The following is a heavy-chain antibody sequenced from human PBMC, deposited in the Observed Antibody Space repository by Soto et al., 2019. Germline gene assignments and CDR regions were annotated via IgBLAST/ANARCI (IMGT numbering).Heavy chain of an antibody. Sequence: GGSLRLSCAASGFTFSSYSMNWVRQAPGKGLEWVSYISSSSSTIYYADSVKGRFTISRDNAKNSLYLQMNSLRVEDTAVYYCARDSLPYYYDSSGYFDVNWFDPWGQGTLVTVSS. D-gene: IGHD3-22*01. V-gene: IGHV3-48*01. CDR2: ISSSSSTI. CDR1: GFTFSSYS. J-gene: IGHJ5*02. CDR3: ARDSLPYYYDSSGYFDVNWFDP.